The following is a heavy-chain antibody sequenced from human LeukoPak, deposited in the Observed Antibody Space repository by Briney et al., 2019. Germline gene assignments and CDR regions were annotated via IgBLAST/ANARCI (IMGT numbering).Heavy chain of an antibody. CDR3: ARTRSSGYLTFDC. J-gene: IGHJ4*02. D-gene: IGHD3-22*01. CDR1: GFTFSRYW. Sequence: PGGSLRLSCVGSGFTFSRYWLNWVRQAPGKGLEWVANMNQDGSEIYYLDSVKGRFTISRDNAKNSVYLQMNGLRAEDTAVYYCARTRSSGYLTFDCWGQGILVTVSS. CDR2: MNQDGSEI. V-gene: IGHV3-7*01.